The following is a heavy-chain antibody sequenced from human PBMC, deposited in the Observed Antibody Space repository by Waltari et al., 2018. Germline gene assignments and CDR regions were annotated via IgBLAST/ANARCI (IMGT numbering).Heavy chain of an antibody. CDR1: GGSISSGDYY. J-gene: IGHJ6*03. D-gene: IGHD3-10*01. V-gene: IGHV4-30-4*08. CDR2: IYYSGST. CDR3: ARGGVGITMVQGGVDYYYMDV. Sequence: QVQLQESGPGLVKPSQTLSLTCTVSGGSISSGDYYWSWIRQPPGKGLEWIGYIYYSGSTYYSPSLKSRVTISVDTSKNQFSLKLSSVTAADTAVYYCARGGVGITMVQGGVDYYYMDVWGKGTTVTVSS.